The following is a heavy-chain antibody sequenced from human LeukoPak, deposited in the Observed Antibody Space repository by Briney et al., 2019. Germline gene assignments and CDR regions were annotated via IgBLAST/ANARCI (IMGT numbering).Heavy chain of an antibody. CDR2: ISAYNGNT. Sequence: ASVKVSCKASGYTFTSYGISWVRQAPGQGLEWMGWISAYNGNTNYAQKLQGRVTMTTDTSTSTAYMELRSLRSDDTAVYYCAREMAEGQLWLGLGSFFDYWGQGTLVTVSS. CDR3: AREMAEGQLWLGLGSFFDY. J-gene: IGHJ4*02. CDR1: GYTFTSYG. D-gene: IGHD5-18*01. V-gene: IGHV1-18*01.